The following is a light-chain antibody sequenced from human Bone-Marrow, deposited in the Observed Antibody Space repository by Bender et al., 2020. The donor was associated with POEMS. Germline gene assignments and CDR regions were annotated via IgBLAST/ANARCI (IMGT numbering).Light chain of an antibody. J-gene: IGLJ2*01. CDR2: ADS. V-gene: IGLV3-1*01. Sequence: SYELTQPPSLSVSPGQTASISCSGDKLENKYVCWYQQRPGQSPVPVIYADSRRPSEIPERFSGSNSGNTATLTISGTQAMDEADYYCQAWDSSTAAVFGGGTKLTVL. CDR1: KLENKY. CDR3: QAWDSSTAAV.